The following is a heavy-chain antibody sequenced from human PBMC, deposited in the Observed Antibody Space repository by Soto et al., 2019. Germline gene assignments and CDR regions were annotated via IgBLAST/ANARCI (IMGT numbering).Heavy chain of an antibody. D-gene: IGHD3-3*01. CDR3: ARGSRVHRFLEWLPPNPYYYYYMDV. CDR2: ISSSSSYI. V-gene: IGHV3-21*01. Sequence: EVQLVESGGGLVKPGGSLRLSCAASGFTISSYSMNWVRQAPGKGLEWVSSISSSSSYIYYADSVKGRFTISRDNAKNSLYLQMNSLRAEDTAVYYCARGSRVHRFLEWLPPNPYYYYYMDVWGKGTTVTVSS. CDR1: GFTISSYS. J-gene: IGHJ6*03.